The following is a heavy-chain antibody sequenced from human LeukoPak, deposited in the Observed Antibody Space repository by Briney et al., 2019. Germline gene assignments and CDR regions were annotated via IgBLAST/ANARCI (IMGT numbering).Heavy chain of an antibody. J-gene: IGHJ5*02. CDR1: GFTFSSYA. CDR3: ARDRITMVRGVKPNWFDP. Sequence: GRSLRLSCAASGFTFSSYAMHWVRQAPGKGLEWVAVISYDGSNKYYADSVKGRFTISRDNSKNTLYLQMNSLRAEDTAVYYCARDRITMVRGVKPNWFDPWGQGTLVTVSS. CDR2: ISYDGSNK. V-gene: IGHV3-30*01. D-gene: IGHD3-10*01.